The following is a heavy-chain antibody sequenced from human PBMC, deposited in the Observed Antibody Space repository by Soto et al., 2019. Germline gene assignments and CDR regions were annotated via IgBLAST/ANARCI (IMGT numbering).Heavy chain of an antibody. CDR1: GFTFSSSG. Sequence: QVQLVESGGGVVQPGRSLRLTCAASGFTFSSSGMHWVRQAPGKGLEWVALIAYDGSKTYYGDSVRGRFTIYRDNSENTLFLQVNSLRAEDTAVYYCARWVGVSMFDDSGKYDSWGQGTLVTVSS. J-gene: IGHJ5*01. CDR3: ARWVGVSMFDDSGKYDS. CDR2: IAYDGSKT. D-gene: IGHD3-22*01. V-gene: IGHV3-30*03.